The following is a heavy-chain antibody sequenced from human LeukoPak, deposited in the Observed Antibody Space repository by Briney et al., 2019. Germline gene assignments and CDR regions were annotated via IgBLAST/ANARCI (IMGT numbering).Heavy chain of an antibody. CDR1: GYTFTGYY. Sequence: ASVKVSCKASGYTFTGYYMHWGRQAPGQGLEWMGWINPNSGGTNYAQKFQGWVTMTRDTSISTAYMELSRLRSDDTAVYYCARAGPTYYYDSSGYYYDYWGQETLVTVSS. V-gene: IGHV1-2*04. J-gene: IGHJ4*02. CDR2: INPNSGGT. D-gene: IGHD3-22*01. CDR3: ARAGPTYYYDSSGYYYDY.